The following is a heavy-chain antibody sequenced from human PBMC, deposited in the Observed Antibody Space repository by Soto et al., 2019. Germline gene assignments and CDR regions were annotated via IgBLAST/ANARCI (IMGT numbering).Heavy chain of an antibody. CDR3: AKDRPNYYGSGGGYYKAGGDY. J-gene: IGHJ4*02. D-gene: IGHD3-10*01. CDR1: GLTFSTYA. CDR2: ISGNGANT. V-gene: IGHV3-23*01. Sequence: EVQLLGSGGGLVQPGGSLRLSCAASGLTFSTYAMSWVRQAPGKGLEWVSSISGNGANTYYTDSVKGRFIISRDNSKNTVFLQVNSLSAEATALYYCAKDRPNYYGSGGGYYKAGGDYWGQGTLVTVSS.